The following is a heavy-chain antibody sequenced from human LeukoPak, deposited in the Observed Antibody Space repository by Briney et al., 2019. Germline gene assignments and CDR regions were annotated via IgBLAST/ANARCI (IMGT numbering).Heavy chain of an antibody. Sequence: PGGSLRLSCAASGFTFSSYAMSWVRQAPGKGLEWVSAISGSGGSTYYADSVKGRFTISRDNSKNTLYLQMNSLRAEDTAVYYCAKVGHSSGWYSESYFDYWGQGTLVTVSS. CDR3: AKVGHSSGWYSESYFDY. CDR2: ISGSGGST. V-gene: IGHV3-23*01. D-gene: IGHD6-19*01. J-gene: IGHJ4*02. CDR1: GFTFSSYA.